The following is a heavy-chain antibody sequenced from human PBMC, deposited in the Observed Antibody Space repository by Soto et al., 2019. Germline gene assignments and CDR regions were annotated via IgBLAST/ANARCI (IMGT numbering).Heavy chain of an antibody. J-gene: IGHJ4*02. D-gene: IGHD3-10*01. Sequence: QVQLVESGGGVVQPGRSLRLSCAASGFTFSSYAMHWVRQAPGKGLEWVAVISYDGSNKYYADSVKGRFTISRDNSKNTLYLQMNSLRAEDTAVYYCARDAEEDGHNYFGAFAYFDYWGQGTLVTVSS. CDR3: ARDAEEDGHNYFGAFAYFDY. CDR2: ISYDGSNK. V-gene: IGHV3-30-3*01. CDR1: GFTFSSYA.